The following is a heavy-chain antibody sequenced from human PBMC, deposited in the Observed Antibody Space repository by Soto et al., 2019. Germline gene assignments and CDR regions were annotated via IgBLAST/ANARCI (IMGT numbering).Heavy chain of an antibody. Sequence: PGGSLRLSCAASGFTFSSYGMHWVRQAPGKGLEWVAVIWYDGSNKYYADSVKGRFTISRDNSKNTLYLQMNSLRAEDTAVYYCATSKDGTVWYFDYWCPGTLVTVSS. V-gene: IGHV3-33*01. D-gene: IGHD4-17*01. J-gene: IGHJ4*02. CDR1: GFTFSSYG. CDR3: ATSKDGTVWYFDY. CDR2: IWYDGSNK.